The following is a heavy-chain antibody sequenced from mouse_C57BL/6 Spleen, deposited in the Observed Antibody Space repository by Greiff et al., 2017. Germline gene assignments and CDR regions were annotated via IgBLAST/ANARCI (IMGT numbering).Heavy chain of an antibody. D-gene: IGHD1-1*01. J-gene: IGHJ2*01. CDR2: IDPENGDT. V-gene: IGHV14-4*01. CDR1: GFNIKDDY. CDR3: TTFTTVVRYLDY. Sequence: EVQLQQSGAELVRPGASVKLSCTASGFNIKDDYMHWVKQRPEQGLEWIGWIDPENGDTEYASKFQGKATITADTSSNTAYLQLSSLTSEDTAVYYCTTFTTVVRYLDYWGQGTTLTVSS.